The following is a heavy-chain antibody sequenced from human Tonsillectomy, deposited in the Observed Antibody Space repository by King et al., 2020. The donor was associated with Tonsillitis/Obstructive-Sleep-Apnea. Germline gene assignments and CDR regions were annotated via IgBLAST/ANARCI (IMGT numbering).Heavy chain of an antibody. V-gene: IGHV3-7*04. CDR1: GFTFSSYW. CDR2: IKQDGSEK. Sequence: VQLVESGGGLVQPGGSLRLSCAASGFTFSSYWMSWVRQAPGKGLEWVANIKQDGSEKNYVDSVKGRFTISGDNAKNSLYLQMNSLRAVDTAVNYCARVRGSGCLDYWGQGTLVTVSS. CDR3: ARVRGSGCLDY. J-gene: IGHJ4*02. D-gene: IGHD6-19*01.